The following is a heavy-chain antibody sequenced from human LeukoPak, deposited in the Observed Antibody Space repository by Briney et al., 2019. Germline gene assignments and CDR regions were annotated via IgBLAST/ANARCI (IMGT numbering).Heavy chain of an antibody. CDR2: INHSGST. D-gene: IGHD3-3*01. CDR1: GGSISSYY. CDR3: ARVWAGVVVYYFDY. V-gene: IGHV4-34*01. Sequence: SETLSLTCTVSGGSISSYYWSWIRQPPGKGLEWIGEINHSGSTNYNPSLKSRVTISVDTSKNQFSLKLSSVTAADTAVYYCARVWAGVVVYYFDYWGQGTLVTVSS. J-gene: IGHJ4*02.